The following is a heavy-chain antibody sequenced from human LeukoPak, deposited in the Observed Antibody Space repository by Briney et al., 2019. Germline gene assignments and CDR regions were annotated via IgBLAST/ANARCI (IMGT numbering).Heavy chain of an antibody. CDR2: ISGSGGST. V-gene: IGHV3-23*01. CDR3: AIHKDYHDAFDI. Sequence: GGSLRLSCAASGFTFSSYAMSWVRQAPGKGLEWVSAISGSGGSTYYADSVKGRFTISRDNSKNTLYLQMNSLRAEDTAVYYYAIHKDYHDAFDIWGQGTMVTVSS. J-gene: IGHJ3*02. D-gene: IGHD4-11*01. CDR1: GFTFSSYA.